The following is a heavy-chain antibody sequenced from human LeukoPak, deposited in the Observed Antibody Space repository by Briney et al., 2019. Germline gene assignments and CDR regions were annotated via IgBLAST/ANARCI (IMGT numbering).Heavy chain of an antibody. CDR2: IDPRDSDT. Sequence: GESLKISCKGSGYSFTSHWIGWVRQMPGEGLEWLGIIDPRDSDTRYSPSFQGQVTISADKSISTAYLQWSSLKASDTAMYYCARSSASYHFGMDVWGKGTTVIVSS. J-gene: IGHJ6*04. CDR1: GYSFTSHW. V-gene: IGHV5-51*01. D-gene: IGHD3-10*01. CDR3: ARSSASYHFGMDV.